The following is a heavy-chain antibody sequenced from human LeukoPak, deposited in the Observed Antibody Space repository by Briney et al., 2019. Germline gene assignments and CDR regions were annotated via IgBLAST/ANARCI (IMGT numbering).Heavy chain of an antibody. V-gene: IGHV3-30-3*01. CDR1: GFTFSSYA. CDR2: ISYDGSNK. J-gene: IGHJ4*02. Sequence: GGSLRLSCAASGFTFSSYAMHWVRQAPGKGLEWVAVISYDGSNKYYADSVKGRFTISRDNSKNTLYLQMNSLRVEDTAVYYCAREPDSSGYSRNFDYWGQGTLVTVSS. CDR3: AREPDSSGYSRNFDY. D-gene: IGHD3-22*01.